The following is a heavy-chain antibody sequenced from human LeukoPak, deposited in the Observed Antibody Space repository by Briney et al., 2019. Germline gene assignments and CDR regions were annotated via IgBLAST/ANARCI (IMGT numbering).Heavy chain of an antibody. CDR1: GFTFSSYG. D-gene: IGHD4-23*01. Sequence: GGSLRLSCAASGFTFSSYGMHWVRQAPGKGLEWAAVISYDGSNKYYADSVKGRFTISRDNSKNTLYLQMNSLRAEDTAVYYCAKVGEGNDGGPYYYYGMDVWGQGTTVTVSS. J-gene: IGHJ6*02. CDR3: AKVGEGNDGGPYYYYGMDV. V-gene: IGHV3-30*18. CDR2: ISYDGSNK.